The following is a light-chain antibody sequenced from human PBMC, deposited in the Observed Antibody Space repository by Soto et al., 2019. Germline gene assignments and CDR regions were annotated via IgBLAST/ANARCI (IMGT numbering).Light chain of an antibody. Sequence: QSALTQPASVSGSPGQSITISCTGTNSDIGSYIFVSWYQQHPGKAPKLMIYDVSNRHSGVSNRFSGSKSDNTASLTISGLQAEDEADYYCSSYTSSRAVVFGGGTQLTVL. J-gene: IGLJ2*01. V-gene: IGLV2-14*03. CDR3: SSYTSSRAVV. CDR1: NSDIGSYIF. CDR2: DVS.